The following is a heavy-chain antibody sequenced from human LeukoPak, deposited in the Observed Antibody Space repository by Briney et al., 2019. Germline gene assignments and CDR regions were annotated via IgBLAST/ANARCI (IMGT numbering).Heavy chain of an antibody. CDR1: GGSISSSSYY. CDR2: IYYSGST. CDR3: ARHPIAVAGTGLDY. Sequence: PSETLSLTCTVSGGSISSSSYYWGWIRQPPGKGLEWIGSIYYSGSTYYNPSLKSRVTISVDTSKNQFSLKLSSVTAADTAVYYCARHPIAVAGTGLDYWGQGTLVTVSS. D-gene: IGHD6-19*01. V-gene: IGHV4-39*01. J-gene: IGHJ4*02.